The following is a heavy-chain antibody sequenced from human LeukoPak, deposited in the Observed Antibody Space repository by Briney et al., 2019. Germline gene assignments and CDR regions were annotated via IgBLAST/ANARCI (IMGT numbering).Heavy chain of an antibody. CDR2: ISGSGGST. J-gene: IGHJ4*02. CDR1: GFTFSSYA. CDR3: AKDPRYYYDSSGYHSPFYFDY. Sequence: GGSLRLSCAASGFTFSSYAMSWVRQAPGKGLEWVSAISGSGGSTYYADSVKGRFTISRDNSKNTLYLQMNSLRAEDTAVYYCAKDPRYYYDSSGYHSPFYFDYWGQGTLVTVSS. D-gene: IGHD3-22*01. V-gene: IGHV3-23*01.